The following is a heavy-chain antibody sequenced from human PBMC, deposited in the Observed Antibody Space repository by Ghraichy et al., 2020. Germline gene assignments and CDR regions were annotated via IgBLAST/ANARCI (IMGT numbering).Heavy chain of an antibody. J-gene: IGHJ4*02. D-gene: IGHD2-15*01. CDR2: ISSTGTAI. Sequence: GSLRLSCAASGFTFSDYYMSWIRQAPGKGLEWLSCISSTGTAIYYADSVKGRFTISRDNAKNSLFLQMNSLRDEDTAVYYCARDRGSGGSWYYFDYWGQGILVTVSS. CDR1: GFTFSDYY. V-gene: IGHV3-11*01. CDR3: ARDRGSGGSWYYFDY.